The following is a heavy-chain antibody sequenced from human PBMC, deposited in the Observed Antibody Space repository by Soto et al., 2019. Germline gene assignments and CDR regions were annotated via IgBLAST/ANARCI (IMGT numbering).Heavy chain of an antibody. CDR2: ISYDGSNK. D-gene: IGHD2-21*02. V-gene: IGHV3-30*18. CDR1: GFTFSSYG. J-gene: IGHJ6*02. Sequence: GGSLRLSCAASGFTFSSYGMHWVRQAPGKGLEWVAVISYDGSNKYYADSVKGRFTISRDNSKNTLYLQMNSLRAEDTAVYYCAKDWVTATQLYYYYGMDVWGQGTTVTVSS. CDR3: AKDWVTATQLYYYYGMDV.